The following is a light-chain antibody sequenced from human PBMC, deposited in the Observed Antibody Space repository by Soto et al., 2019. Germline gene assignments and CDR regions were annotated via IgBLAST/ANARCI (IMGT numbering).Light chain of an antibody. Sequence: EIVLTQSPGTLSLSPGERATLSCRASQSFSSSDLAWYQQKPGQAPRLLIYGVSSRATGIPDRFSGSGSGIDFTLTISRLEPEDFAVYYYQQYGASRTFGQGTKVEIK. V-gene: IGKV3-20*01. CDR3: QQYGASRT. J-gene: IGKJ1*01. CDR1: QSFSSSD. CDR2: GVS.